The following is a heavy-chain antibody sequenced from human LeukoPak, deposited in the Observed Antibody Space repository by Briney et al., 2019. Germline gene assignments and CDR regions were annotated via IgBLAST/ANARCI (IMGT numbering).Heavy chain of an antibody. V-gene: IGHV3-48*04. J-gene: IGHJ4*02. Sequence: GGSLRLSCAASGFTFSGYDMSWVRQAPGKGLEWVSYTSSSSSTIYYADSVKSRFTISRDNAKDSLYLQMKNLSAEDSAVYYCARFRPFGVATDLDYWGQGTLVNVSS. CDR2: TSSSSSTI. D-gene: IGHD3-3*01. CDR3: ARFRPFGVATDLDY. CDR1: GFTFSGYD.